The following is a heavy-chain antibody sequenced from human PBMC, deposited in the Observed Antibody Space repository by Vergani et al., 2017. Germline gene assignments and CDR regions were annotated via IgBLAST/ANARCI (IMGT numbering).Heavy chain of an antibody. Sequence: QVQLVESGGGVVQPGWSLRLSCAASGFTFTNYGMHWVRQAPGKGLEWVAFTRYDGIVEYYGDSVRGRFTISRDSGKNSLHLQMNSLRPEDTAVYFCTREYSSSSGRGLDIWGQGTMVTVSS. J-gene: IGHJ3*02. D-gene: IGHD6-6*01. CDR1: GFTFTNYG. CDR3: TREYSSSSGRGLDI. CDR2: TRYDGIVE. V-gene: IGHV3-30*02.